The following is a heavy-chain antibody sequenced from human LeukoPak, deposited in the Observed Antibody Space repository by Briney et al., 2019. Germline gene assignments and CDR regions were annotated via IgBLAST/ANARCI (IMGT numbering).Heavy chain of an antibody. CDR3: ARGGVMVATVY. CDR2: ISSSGSTI. J-gene: IGHJ4*02. CDR1: GFTFSSYE. V-gene: IGHV3-48*03. Sequence: GGSLRLSCAASGFTFSSYEMNWVRQAPGKGLEWVSYISSSGSTIYYADSVKGRSTISRDNAKNSLYLQMNSLRAEDTAVYYCARGGVMVATVYWGQGTLVTVSS. D-gene: IGHD5-12*01.